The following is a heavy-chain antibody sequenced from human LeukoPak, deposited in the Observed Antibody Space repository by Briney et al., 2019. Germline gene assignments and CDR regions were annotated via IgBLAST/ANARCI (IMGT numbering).Heavy chain of an antibody. CDR3: ARDPRSLGGYRGYYVDS. D-gene: IGHD5-12*01. J-gene: IGHJ4*02. CDR2: INPNSGGT. CDR1: GYTFTDYY. Sequence: ASVKVSCKASGYTFTDYYIHWVRQAPGQGLEWMGWINPNSGGTNSAQNFQGRVTMTRDTSITTAYMDLTDLRSDDTAVYYCARDPRSLGGYRGYYVDSWGQGTLVTVSS. V-gene: IGHV1-2*02.